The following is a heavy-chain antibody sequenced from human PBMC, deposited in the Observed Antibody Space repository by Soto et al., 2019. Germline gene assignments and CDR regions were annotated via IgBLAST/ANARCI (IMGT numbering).Heavy chain of an antibody. CDR2: ISGSGGST. D-gene: IGHD2-2*02. CDR1: GFTFSSYA. Sequence: EVQLLESGGGLVQPGGSLRLSCAASGFTFSSYAMSWVRQAPGKGLEWVSAISGSGGSTYYADSVKGRLTLSRDNSKTTLHLQMNRLKAEDTAVYYCAKSIPPLKSDAFDVWGQGTMVTVSS. J-gene: IGHJ3*01. V-gene: IGHV3-23*01. CDR3: AKSIPPLKSDAFDV.